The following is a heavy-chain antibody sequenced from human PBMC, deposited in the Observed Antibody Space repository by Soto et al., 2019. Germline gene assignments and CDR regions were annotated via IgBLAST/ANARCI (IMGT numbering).Heavy chain of an antibody. D-gene: IGHD3-10*01. CDR3: ARGHYFGSGSTD. V-gene: IGHV4-30-2*06. Sequence: SETQSLTYAVSGDSISGGGVSWNWIRQSPGKGLEWIGYIYPSGTSYYNPSLKSRVTISVDKSQNQFSLRLSSMTAADTAVYYCARGHYFGSGSTDWGHGTLVTVSS. J-gene: IGHJ4*01. CDR1: GDSISGGGVS. CDR2: IYPSGTS.